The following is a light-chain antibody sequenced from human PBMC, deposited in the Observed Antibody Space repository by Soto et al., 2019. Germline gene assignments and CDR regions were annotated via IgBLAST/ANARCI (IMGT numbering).Light chain of an antibody. CDR1: SSDVGGYNY. Sequence: QSALTQPASVSGSPGQSITISCTGTSSDVGGYNYVSWYQQHPGKAPKLMIYEVSNRPSGVSNRFSGSKSDNTASLTISGLQEEDEADYYCSSYSSSSTVFGTGTKLTVL. CDR3: SSYSSSSTV. J-gene: IGLJ1*01. V-gene: IGLV2-14*01. CDR2: EVS.